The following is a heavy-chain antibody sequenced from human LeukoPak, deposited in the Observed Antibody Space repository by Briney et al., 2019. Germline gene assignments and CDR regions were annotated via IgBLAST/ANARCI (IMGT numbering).Heavy chain of an antibody. Sequence: ASVKVSCKASGYTFTGYYMHWVRQAPGQGLEWMGWINPNNGGTNYAQKFQGRVTMTRDTSISTAYMELSRLRSDDTAVYYCARGGDYWNYFDYWGQGTLVTVSS. CDR2: INPNNGGT. CDR1: GYTFTGYY. V-gene: IGHV1-2*02. CDR3: ARGGDYWNYFDY. D-gene: IGHD1-1*01. J-gene: IGHJ4*02.